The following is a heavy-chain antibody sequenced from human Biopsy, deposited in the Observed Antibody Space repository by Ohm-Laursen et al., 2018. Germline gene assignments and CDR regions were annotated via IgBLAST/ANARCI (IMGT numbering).Heavy chain of an antibody. V-gene: IGHV4-59*12. CDR3: VREPKTGTAEAWYFDL. J-gene: IGHJ2*01. CDR1: GDSINSSY. D-gene: IGHD3-9*01. Sequence: SETLSLTWAVSGDSINSSYWSWIRQAPGKGLEWVGYISYNERTHYNPPLTSRLAISFDTSNNRISLQLRSVSVADTAVYYCVREPKTGTAEAWYFDLWGRGSPVTVPS. CDR2: ISYNERT.